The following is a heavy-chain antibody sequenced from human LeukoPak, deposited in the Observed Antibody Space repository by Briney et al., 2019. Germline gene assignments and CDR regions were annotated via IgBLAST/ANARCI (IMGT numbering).Heavy chain of an antibody. V-gene: IGHV1-69*05. CDR2: IIPIFGTA. CDR3: ARVYGDYLNWLDP. Sequence: SVKVSCKASGGTFSSYAISWVRQAPGQGLEWMGRIIPIFGTANYAQKFQGRVTITTDESTSTAYMELSSLRSEDTAVYYCARVYGDYLNWLDPWGQGTLVTVSS. D-gene: IGHD4-17*01. J-gene: IGHJ5*02. CDR1: GGTFSSYA.